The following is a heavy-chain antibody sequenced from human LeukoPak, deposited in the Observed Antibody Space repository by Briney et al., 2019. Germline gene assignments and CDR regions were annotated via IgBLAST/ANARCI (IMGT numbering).Heavy chain of an antibody. D-gene: IGHD3-3*01. CDR1: GGSFSGYY. V-gene: IGHV4-34*01. J-gene: IGHJ4*02. Sequence: SGTLSLICAVYGGSFSGYYWSWIRQPPGKGLEWIGEINHSGSTNYNPSLKSRVTISVDTSKNQFSLKLSSVTAADTAVYYCARVRYYDLWTLDYWGQGTLVTVSS. CDR2: INHSGST. CDR3: ARVRYYDLWTLDY.